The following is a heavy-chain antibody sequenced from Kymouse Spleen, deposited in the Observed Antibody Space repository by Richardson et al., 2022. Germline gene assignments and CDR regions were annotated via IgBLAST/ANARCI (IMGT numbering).Heavy chain of an antibody. D-gene: IGHD6-6*01. CDR3: ARGSSSSEVYFDY. CDR2: INHSGST. CDR1: GGSFSGYY. V-gene: IGHV4-34*01. J-gene: IGHJ4*02. Sequence: QVQLQQWGAGLLKPSETLSLTCAVYGGSFSGYYWSWIRQPPGKGLEWIGEINHSGSTNYNPSLKSRVTISVDTSKNQFSLKLSSVTAADTAVYYCARGSSSSEVYFDYWGQGTLVTVSS.